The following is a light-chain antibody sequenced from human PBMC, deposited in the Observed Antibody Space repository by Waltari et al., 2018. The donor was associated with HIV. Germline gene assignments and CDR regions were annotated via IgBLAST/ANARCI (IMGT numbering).Light chain of an antibody. CDR1: SNNVGKQG. V-gene: IGLV10-54*04. CDR3: SAWDSSLSAVV. Sequence: QAGLTQPPSVSKGLRQTATLTCTGNSNNVGKQGAAWRQQHQGHPPKLLSYKNNNRPSGISDRFSASRSGNTASLTITGLQPEDEADYFCSAWDSSLSAVVFGGGTTLTVL. CDR2: KNN. J-gene: IGLJ2*01.